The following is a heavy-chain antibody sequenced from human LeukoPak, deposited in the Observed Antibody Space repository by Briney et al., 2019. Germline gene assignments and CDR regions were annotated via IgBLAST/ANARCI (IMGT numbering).Heavy chain of an antibody. CDR2: IWYDGSNK. D-gene: IGHD3-9*01. CDR1: GITFSSFG. Sequence: GGSLSLSCAAPGITFSSFGMHWLRKAPGPGLEWVGFIWYDGSNKYYADSVKGRFTIFRDNSKNSLYLQMNSLRAEDTAVYYCASVYDILTGPEKVHDYWGRGTLVTVVS. V-gene: IGHV3-33*01. CDR3: ASVYDILTGPEKVHDY. J-gene: IGHJ4*02.